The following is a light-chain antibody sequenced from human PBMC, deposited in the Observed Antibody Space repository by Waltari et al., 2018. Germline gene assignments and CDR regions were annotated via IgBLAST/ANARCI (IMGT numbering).Light chain of an antibody. CDR3: SSFTSSTTGI. CDR2: DVN. J-gene: IGLJ2*01. CDR1: SSDSGGYEY. V-gene: IGLV2-14*03. Sequence: SALTQPHSVSGSPGQSITISCTGISSDSGGYEYVSWYQQHPGKAPKVIIYDVNNRPSGVSHRFSGSKSGSSASLTISGLQAEDEADYYCSSFTSSTTGIFGGGTKVTVL.